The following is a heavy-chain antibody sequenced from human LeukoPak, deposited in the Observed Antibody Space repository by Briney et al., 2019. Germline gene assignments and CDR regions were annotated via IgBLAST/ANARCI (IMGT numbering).Heavy chain of an antibody. Sequence: GRSLRLSCAASGFSFRSYGMHWVRQAPGKGLEWVAVISFDGSTKYNTGSVKGRFTISRDNSRNTLYLQMNSLRAEDTAVYYCAKDALGGSCRCISCDYYFDYWGQGTLVTVSS. CDR1: GFSFRSYG. J-gene: IGHJ4*02. D-gene: IGHD2-2*01. CDR3: AKDALGGSCRCISCDYYFDY. CDR2: ISFDGSTK. V-gene: IGHV3-30*18.